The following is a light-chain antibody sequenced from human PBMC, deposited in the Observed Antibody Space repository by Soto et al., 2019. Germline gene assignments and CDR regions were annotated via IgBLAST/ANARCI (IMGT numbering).Light chain of an antibody. Sequence: QSALTQPASVSGSPGQSLTISCTGTSSDVGGYNSVSWFQQHPSKAPKLIIYEVSHRPSGVSIRFSGSKSGNTASLTISGLQAEDEADYYCNSYRHSTTLVFGTGTKLTVL. CDR2: EVS. CDR1: SSDVGGYNS. V-gene: IGLV2-14*01. J-gene: IGLJ1*01. CDR3: NSYRHSTTLV.